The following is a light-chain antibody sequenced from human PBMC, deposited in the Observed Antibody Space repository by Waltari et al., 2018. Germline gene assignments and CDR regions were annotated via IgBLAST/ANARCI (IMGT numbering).Light chain of an antibody. CDR3: QQADRLPLT. V-gene: IGKV1-12*01. Sequence: DIQMTQSPTSVSASVGDRVTITCRASQDILSWLAWYQQKPGKAPKLLISAASGLESGVPSRFSGLGSGTDFTLTISSLQPEDFATYYCQQADRLPLTFGGGTKVEIK. CDR2: AAS. CDR1: QDILSW. J-gene: IGKJ4*01.